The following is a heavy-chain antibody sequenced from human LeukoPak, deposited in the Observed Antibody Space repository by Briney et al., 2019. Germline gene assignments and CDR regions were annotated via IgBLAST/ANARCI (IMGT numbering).Heavy chain of an antibody. Sequence: GGSLRLSCAASGFTFSTYWMHWVRQAPGKGLVWVSRISNDGSSTSYAGSVKGRLTISRDNSKNTLYLQMNSLRAEDTAVYYCARDLEDSSPFGAFDMWGQGTMVTVSS. D-gene: IGHD3-22*01. J-gene: IGHJ3*02. CDR1: GFTFSTYW. CDR3: ARDLEDSSPFGAFDM. V-gene: IGHV3-74*01. CDR2: ISNDGSST.